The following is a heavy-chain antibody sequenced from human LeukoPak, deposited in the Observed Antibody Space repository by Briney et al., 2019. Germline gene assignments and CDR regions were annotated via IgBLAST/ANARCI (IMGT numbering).Heavy chain of an antibody. J-gene: IGHJ4*02. CDR1: RFTFSSYS. CDR2: ISSSSSYI. CDR3: AKIHQLLSGDY. Sequence: PVGSLRLSCAASRFTFSSYSMNWVRQAPGKGLEWVSSISSSSSYIYYADSVKGRFTISRDNSKNTLYLQMNSLRAEDTAVYYCAKIHQLLSGDYWGQGTLVTVSS. D-gene: IGHD2-2*01. V-gene: IGHV3-21*04.